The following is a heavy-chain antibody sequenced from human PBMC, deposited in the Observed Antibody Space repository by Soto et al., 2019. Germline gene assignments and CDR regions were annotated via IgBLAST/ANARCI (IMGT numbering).Heavy chain of an antibody. CDR3: AKDNRLYGDFDY. J-gene: IGHJ4*02. Sequence: GGSLRPSCAASGFTFSSYAMSWVRQAPGKGLEWVSAISGSGGSTYYADSVKGRFTISRNNSKNTLYLQMSSLRAEDTAVYYGAKDNRLYGDFDYWGQGTLVTVSS. CDR2: ISGSGGST. V-gene: IGHV3-23*01. CDR1: GFTFSSYA. D-gene: IGHD4-17*01.